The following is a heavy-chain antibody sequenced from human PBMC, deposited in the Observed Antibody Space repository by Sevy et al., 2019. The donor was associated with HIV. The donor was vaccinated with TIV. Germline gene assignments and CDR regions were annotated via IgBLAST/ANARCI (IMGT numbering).Heavy chain of an antibody. D-gene: IGHD3-10*01. CDR2: FHHTGKT. CDR3: AGHPASSNALEY. J-gene: IGHJ4*02. V-gene: IGHV4-39*01. Sequence: SETLSLTCTVSGGSIISSTYYWDWIRQPPGKGLEWIGNFHHTGKTYYIPSLRSRVTISVDTSNNQFSLNLNSVTAADTAVYYCAGHPASSNALEYWGRGTLVTVSS. CDR1: GGSIISSTYY.